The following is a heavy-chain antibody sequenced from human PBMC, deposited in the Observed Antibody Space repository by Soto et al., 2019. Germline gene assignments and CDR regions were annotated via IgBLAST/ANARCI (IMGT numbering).Heavy chain of an antibody. D-gene: IGHD3-3*01. CDR2: FYSVGST. J-gene: IGHJ4*02. CDR1: GFTVSSNY. CDR3: AKTSTYDFWSGYGPHFDY. V-gene: IGHV3-53*01. Sequence: GGSLRLSCAASGFTVSSNYMSWVRQAPGKGLEWVSVFYSVGSTYYADSVKGRFTISRDNSKNTLYLQMNSLRAEDTAVYYCAKTSTYDFWSGYGPHFDYWGQGTLVTVSS.